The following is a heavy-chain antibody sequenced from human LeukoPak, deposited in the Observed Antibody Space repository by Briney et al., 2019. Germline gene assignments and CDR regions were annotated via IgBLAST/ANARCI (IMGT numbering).Heavy chain of an antibody. CDR3: ARGVYYDTASDY. Sequence: ASVKVSCKASGYTFTGYYMHWVRQAAGQGLEWMGWINPNSGGTNYAQKFQGRVTMTRDTSISTAYMELSRLRSDDTAVYYCARGVYYDTASDYWGQGTLVTVSS. CDR2: INPNSGGT. CDR1: GYTFTGYY. V-gene: IGHV1-2*02. J-gene: IGHJ4*02. D-gene: IGHD3-22*01.